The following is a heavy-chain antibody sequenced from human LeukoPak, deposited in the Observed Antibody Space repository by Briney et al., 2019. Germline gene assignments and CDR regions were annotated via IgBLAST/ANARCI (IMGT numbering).Heavy chain of an antibody. V-gene: IGHV1-69*04. CDR2: IIPILGIA. J-gene: IGHJ4*02. D-gene: IGHD5-18*01. CDR3: ARDGLDRYSYGSLDY. CDR1: GGTFSSYT. Sequence: SVKVSCKASGGTFSSYTISWVRQAPGQGLEWMGRIIPILGIANYAQKFQGRVTITADKSTSTAYMELSSLRSEDTAVYYCARDGLDRYSYGSLDYWGQGTLVTVSS.